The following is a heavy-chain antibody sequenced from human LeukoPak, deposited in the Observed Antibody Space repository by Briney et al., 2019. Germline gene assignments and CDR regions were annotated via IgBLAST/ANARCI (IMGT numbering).Heavy chain of an antibody. CDR1: GYTFINYY. J-gene: IGHJ6*02. Sequence: GASVKVSCKASGYTFINYYMHWVRQAPGQGLVWMGIINHGGGSTTYAQKIQGRVTLTRDTSTSTVYMELSSLRSEDTSVYYCAREGYGSGRRLGMDVWGQGTTVTV. CDR2: INHGGGST. CDR3: AREGYGSGRRLGMDV. D-gene: IGHD3-10*01. V-gene: IGHV1-46*01.